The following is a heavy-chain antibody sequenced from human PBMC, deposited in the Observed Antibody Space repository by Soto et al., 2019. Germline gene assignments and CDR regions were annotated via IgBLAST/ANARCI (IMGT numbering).Heavy chain of an antibody. V-gene: IGHV3-33*01. CDR1: GFAFHRYG. J-gene: IGHJ4*02. CDR3: VRDGSGADWRFFDY. CDR2: IWYDGTTK. D-gene: IGHD3-10*01. Sequence: QVQLVESGGGVVQPGRSLRLSCAASGFAFHRYGIHWVRQAPGKGLEWVADIWYDGTTKYYADSVKGRFTVSRDDSENSVYLQMDSLRAGDTAVYYCVRDGSGADWRFFDYWGQGPLVTVSS.